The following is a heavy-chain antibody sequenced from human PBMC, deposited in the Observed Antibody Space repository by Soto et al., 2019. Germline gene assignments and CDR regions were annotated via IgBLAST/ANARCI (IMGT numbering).Heavy chain of an antibody. CDR1: GGSISRGGYY. CDR2: IYETGAT. CDR3: ARIAVPGASY. Sequence: SETLSLTCIVSGGSISRGGYYWSWIRQRPGEGLQYIGYIYETGATYYKPSLKSRISISADTSKNQFTLKLNSVTAADTAVYYCARIAVPGASYWGQGTLVTVSS. V-gene: IGHV4-31*03. J-gene: IGHJ4*02. D-gene: IGHD7-27*01.